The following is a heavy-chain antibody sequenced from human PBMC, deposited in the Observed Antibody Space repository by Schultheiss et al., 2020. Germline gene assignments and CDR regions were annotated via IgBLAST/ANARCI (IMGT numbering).Heavy chain of an antibody. J-gene: IGHJ4*02. CDR3: ATVSGYSGSYVPRFDY. CDR1: GYTFTSYG. D-gene: IGHD3-3*01. CDR2: ISAYNGNT. V-gene: IGHV1-18*01. Sequence: ASVKVSCKASGYTFTSYGISWVRQAPGQGLEWMGWISAYNGNTNYAQKLQGRVTMTEDTSTDTAYMELSSLRSEDTAVYYCATVSGYSGSYVPRFDYWGQGTLVTVSS.